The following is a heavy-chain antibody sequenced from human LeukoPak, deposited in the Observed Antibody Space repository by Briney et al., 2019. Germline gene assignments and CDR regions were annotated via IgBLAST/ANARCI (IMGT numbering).Heavy chain of an antibody. CDR2: FDPEDGET. J-gene: IGHJ4*02. CDR3: ARLHSGPPYYFDY. CDR1: GYTLTELS. V-gene: IGHV1-24*01. Sequence: ASVKVSCKVSGYTLTELSMHWVRQTPGKGLEWMGSFDPEDGETIYAQKFQGRVTMTEDTSTDTAYMELRSLRSEDTAVYYCARLHSGPPYYFDYWGEGTLVTVSS. D-gene: IGHD1-26*01.